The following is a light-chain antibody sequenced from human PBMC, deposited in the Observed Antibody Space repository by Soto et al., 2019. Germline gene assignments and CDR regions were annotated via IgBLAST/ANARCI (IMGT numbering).Light chain of an antibody. J-gene: IGLJ2*01. Sequence: QSVLTQPPSASGTPGQRVTISCSGSSSNIGSNTVNWYQQLPGTAPKLLIYSNNQRPSGVPDRFSGSKSGTSASLAISGLQSEDEADYYCAAWDDSLSYVFGGGTKLPVL. CDR1: SSNIGSNT. V-gene: IGLV1-44*01. CDR3: AAWDDSLSYV. CDR2: SNN.